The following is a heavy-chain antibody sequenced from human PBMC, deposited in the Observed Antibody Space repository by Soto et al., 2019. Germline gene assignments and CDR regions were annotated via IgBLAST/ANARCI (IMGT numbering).Heavy chain of an antibody. CDR1: GFSLSTGGMG. V-gene: IGHV2-5*02. CDR3: VHSRCGGDCLQSYSSHYYYGMDI. J-gene: IGHJ6*02. D-gene: IGHD2-21*02. CDR2: IYWDGDR. Sequence: QITLKESGPTLVKPTQTLTLTCTFSGFSLSTGGMGVGWIRQPPGKALEWLALIYWDGDRRYRPSLISRLTIAKDTSKNQVVLTMTNMDPVDTATYYCVHSRCGGDCLQSYSSHYYYGMDIWGQGTTVNVSS.